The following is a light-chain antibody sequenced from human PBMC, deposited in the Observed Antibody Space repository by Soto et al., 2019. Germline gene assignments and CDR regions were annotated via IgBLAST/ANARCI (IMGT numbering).Light chain of an antibody. CDR1: SGHSSYA. Sequence: QLVLTQSPSASASLGASVKLTCTLSSGHSSYAIAWHQQQPEKGPRYLMKLNSDGSHNTGDGIPDRFSGSSSGDERYLTISSLQSEDEADYYCQTWGTGIQVFGTGTKLTVL. V-gene: IGLV4-69*01. CDR2: LNSDGSH. CDR3: QTWGTGIQV. J-gene: IGLJ1*01.